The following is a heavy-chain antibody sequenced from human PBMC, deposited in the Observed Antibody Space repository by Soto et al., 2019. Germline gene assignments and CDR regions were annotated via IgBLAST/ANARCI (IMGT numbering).Heavy chain of an antibody. D-gene: IGHD2-15*01. CDR3: AKAFLGVCSGGSCYFDY. CDR2: ISWNSGTI. Sequence: GGSLRLSCAASGFTFDDYAMHWVRQAPGKGLEWVSGISWNSGTIGYADSVKGRFTISRDNAKNSLYLQMNSLRAEDTALYYCAKAFLGVCSGGSCYFDYWGQGTLVTVSS. CDR1: GFTFDDYA. J-gene: IGHJ4*02. V-gene: IGHV3-9*01.